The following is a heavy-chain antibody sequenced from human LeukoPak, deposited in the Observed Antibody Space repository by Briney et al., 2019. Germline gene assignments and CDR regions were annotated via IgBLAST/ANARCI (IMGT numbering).Heavy chain of an antibody. CDR2: IYHSGST. D-gene: IGHD3-10*01. J-gene: IGHJ4*02. CDR3: AREGGIWFGEFPYFDY. Sequence: SETLSLTCSVSGVSISGYYWSWIRQPPGKGLEWIGYIYHSGSTDYNPLLKGRVTISVDTSEKQLSLKLTSVTAADTAVYYCAREGGIWFGEFPYFDYWGRGTLVTVSS. V-gene: IGHV4-59*01. CDR1: GVSISGYY.